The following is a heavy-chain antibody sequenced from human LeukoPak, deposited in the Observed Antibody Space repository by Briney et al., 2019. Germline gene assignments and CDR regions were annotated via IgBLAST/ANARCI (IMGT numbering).Heavy chain of an antibody. D-gene: IGHD6-13*01. Sequence: GGTQRLLCAASVLTYRQCWKLGVPGAPGKALVWVSHINSDGSSRNYADSVKGRCTISRDNAKNTLYLQMNSMRAEDTAVYFCARASSHRIAAGGDYWGQGTLVTVSS. CDR1: VLTYRQCW. V-gene: IGHV3-74*01. J-gene: IGHJ4*02. CDR2: INSDGSSR. CDR3: ARASSHRIAAGGDY.